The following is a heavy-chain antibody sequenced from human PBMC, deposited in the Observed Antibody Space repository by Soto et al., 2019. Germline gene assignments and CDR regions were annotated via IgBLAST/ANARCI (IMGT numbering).Heavy chain of an antibody. CDR3: ARRDNYNLDY. D-gene: IGHD4-4*01. CDR2: IYPSDSDT. CDR1: GYRFTSYW. V-gene: IGHV5-51*01. J-gene: IGHJ4*02. Sequence: PGESLKISCYGSGYRFTSYWIGWVRQMPGKGLEWMGIIYPSDSDTRYSPSFQGQVTISADKSISTAYLQWSSLRASDTAIYYCARRDNYNLDYWGQGTLVTV.